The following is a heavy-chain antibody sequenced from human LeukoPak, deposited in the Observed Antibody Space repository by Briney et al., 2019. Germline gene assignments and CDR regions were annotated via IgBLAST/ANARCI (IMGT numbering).Heavy chain of an antibody. CDR1: GYSFISYG. CDR2: ISLYNGNT. J-gene: IGHJ4*02. CDR3: ARVDNGGFTWSLYYFDY. Sequence: ASVKVSCKASGYSFISYGLYWVRQAPGQGLEWMGWISLYNGNTNYAQNLQGRVTMTTDTSTSTAYMELRSLRSDDTAVYYCARVDNGGFTWSLYYFDYWGQGTLVTVSS. D-gene: IGHD1-14*01. V-gene: IGHV1-18*01.